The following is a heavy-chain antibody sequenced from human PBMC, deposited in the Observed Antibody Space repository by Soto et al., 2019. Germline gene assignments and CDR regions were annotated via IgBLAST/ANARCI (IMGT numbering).Heavy chain of an antibody. CDR3: ARDDYGIYPY. CDR2: IDPRNGGT. D-gene: IGHD1-26*01. Sequence: ASVKVSCKASGYTITAYYIHWVRQAPGQGLEWMGWIDPRNGGTVYAQKFQGRVTMTRDTSISTVYMDLSGLGSDDTAQYFCARDDYGIYPYWGQGSLVTVSS. CDR1: GYTITAYY. J-gene: IGHJ4*02. V-gene: IGHV1-2*02.